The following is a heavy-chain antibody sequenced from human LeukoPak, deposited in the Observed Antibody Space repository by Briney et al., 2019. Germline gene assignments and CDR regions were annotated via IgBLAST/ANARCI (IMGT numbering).Heavy chain of an antibody. CDR1: GGSFSGYY. J-gene: IGHJ2*01. D-gene: IGHD3-22*01. CDR3: ASTSYGTSGYHDWYFDL. Sequence: PSETLSLTCAVYGGSFSGYYWSWIRQPPGKGLEWIGEINDSGSTSCSPSLKSRVSISVDTSKNQFSLKLSSVTAADTAVYYCASTSYGTSGYHDWYFDLWGRGTLITVSS. CDR2: INDSGST. V-gene: IGHV4-34*01.